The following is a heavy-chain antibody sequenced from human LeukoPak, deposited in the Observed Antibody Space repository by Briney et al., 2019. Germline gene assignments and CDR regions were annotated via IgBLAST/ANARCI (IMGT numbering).Heavy chain of an antibody. D-gene: IGHD3-9*01. CDR3: ARSCDILTPTLGY. CDR2: IYHSGST. J-gene: IGHJ4*02. Sequence: PSGTLSLTCAVSGGSICSSNWWSWVRQPPGKGPEWIGEIYHSGSTNYNPSLKSRVTISVDKSKNQFSLKLSSVTAADTAVYYCARSCDILTPTLGYWGQGTLVTVSS. CDR1: GGSICSSNW. V-gene: IGHV4-4*02.